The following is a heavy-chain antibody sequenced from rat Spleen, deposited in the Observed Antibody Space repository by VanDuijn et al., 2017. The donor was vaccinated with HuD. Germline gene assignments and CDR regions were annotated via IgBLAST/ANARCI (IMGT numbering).Heavy chain of an antibody. D-gene: IGHD1-12*03. CDR1: GFTFTDYA. Sequence: EVQLVESGGGFVQPGGSLKLSCAASGFTFTDYAMAWVRQAPKKGLEWVATIIYDGTRTYYRDSVKARFTFSRDNAENTLYLQMDSLKSEDTATYYCARHYYYDGYWFAYWGQGTLVTVSS. J-gene: IGHJ3*01. CDR3: ARHYYYDGYWFAY. V-gene: IGHV5-17*01. CDR2: IIYDGTRT.